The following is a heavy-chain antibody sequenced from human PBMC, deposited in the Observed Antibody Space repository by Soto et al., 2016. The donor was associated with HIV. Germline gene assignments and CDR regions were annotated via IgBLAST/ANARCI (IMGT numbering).Heavy chain of an antibody. CDR3: ARDAGYSSGWGFDY. CDR1: EFTVTSNY. CDR2: IYSGGRT. J-gene: IGHJ4*02. D-gene: IGHD6-19*01. V-gene: IGHV3-66*01. Sequence: EVQLVESGGGLVQPGGSLRLSCAASEFTVTSNYMTWVRQAPGKGLEWVSLIYSGGRTYYADSVKGRFVISRDSSKNTLYLQMNRLRAEDTAIYYCARDAGYSSGWGFDYWGQGNPGLRLL.